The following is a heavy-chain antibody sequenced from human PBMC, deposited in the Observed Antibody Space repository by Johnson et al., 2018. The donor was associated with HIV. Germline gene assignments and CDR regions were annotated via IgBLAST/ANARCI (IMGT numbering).Heavy chain of an antibody. Sequence: QVQLVESGGGVVQPGRSLRLSCAASGFTFSSYGMHWVRQAPGKGLEWVAVIWYDGSNKYYADSVKGGFTISRDNSKNTLYLQMNSMRAEDTAVYYCAREGGQFDFWRAYYQEAFDIWGQGTMVTVSS. CDR1: GFTFSSYG. D-gene: IGHD3-3*01. CDR3: AREGGQFDFWRAYYQEAFDI. J-gene: IGHJ3*02. CDR2: IWYDGSNK. V-gene: IGHV3-33*01.